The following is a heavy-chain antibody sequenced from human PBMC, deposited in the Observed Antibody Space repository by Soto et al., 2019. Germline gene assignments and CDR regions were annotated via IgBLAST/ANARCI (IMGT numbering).Heavy chain of an antibody. V-gene: IGHV4-59*01. D-gene: IGHD6-19*01. J-gene: IGHJ3*02. Sequence: QVQLQESGPGLVKPSETLSLTCTVSGGSISSYYWSWIRQPPGKGLEWIGYIYYSGSTNYNPSLKSRVTISVDTSKNQFSLKLSSVTAADTAVYYCASSHIAVAGWSGAFDIWGQGTMVTVSS. CDR1: GGSISSYY. CDR3: ASSHIAVAGWSGAFDI. CDR2: IYYSGST.